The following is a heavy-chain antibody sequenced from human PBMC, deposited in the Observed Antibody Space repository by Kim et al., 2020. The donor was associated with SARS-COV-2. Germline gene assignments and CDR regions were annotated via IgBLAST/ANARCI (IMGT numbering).Heavy chain of an antibody. V-gene: IGHV3-7*01. J-gene: IGHJ4*02. D-gene: IGHD1-1*01. CDR2: GRAK. CDR3: ATTLRRGAY. Sequence: GRAKLCVDSVKGRFTISRDNAKNSRDLQMNSLKVEDAAVYYCATTLRRGAYWGQGTLVTVSS.